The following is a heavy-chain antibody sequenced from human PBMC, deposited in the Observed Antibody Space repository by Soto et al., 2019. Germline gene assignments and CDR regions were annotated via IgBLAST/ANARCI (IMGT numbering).Heavy chain of an antibody. CDR2: IGSDGGGT. CDR3: TRVVDGSAGEFDY. J-gene: IGHJ4*02. V-gene: IGHV3-74*01. Sequence: GGSLRLSCAASGFPLSNYWMHWVRQAPGEGLVWVSRIGSDGGGTTYADSVKGRFTISRDNAKNTLYLQMNSLRAEDTAVYYCTRVVDGSAGEFDYWGQGTLVTVSS. CDR1: GFPLSNYW. D-gene: IGHD3-10*01.